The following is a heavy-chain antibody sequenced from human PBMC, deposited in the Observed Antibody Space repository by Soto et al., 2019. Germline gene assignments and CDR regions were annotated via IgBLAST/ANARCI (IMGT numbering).Heavy chain of an antibody. D-gene: IGHD2-15*01. CDR2: IHCDDSDT. CDR3: VRYGGKTLDY. J-gene: IGHJ4*02. Sequence: PGESLKISCKGSGYTFSSYWIGWVRQMPGKGLEWMGIIHCDDSDTEYSPSFEGQVTISADKSINTAYLQWRSLRASDTATYCCVRYGGKTLDYWGQATLVTVSS. V-gene: IGHV5-51*01. CDR1: GYTFSSYW.